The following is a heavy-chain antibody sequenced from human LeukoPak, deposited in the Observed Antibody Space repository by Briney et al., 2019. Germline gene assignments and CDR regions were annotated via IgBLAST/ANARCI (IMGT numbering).Heavy chain of an antibody. CDR3: AHSPTQKTHSLIAAAGLFDY. Sequence: KESGPTLVKPTQTLTPTCTFSGFSLSTSGVGVGWIRQPPGKALEWLALIYWNDDKRYSPSLKSRLTITKDTSKNQVVLTMTNMDPVDTATYYCAHSPTQKTHSLIAAAGLFDYWGQGTLVTVSS. J-gene: IGHJ4*02. D-gene: IGHD6-13*01. CDR1: GFSLSTSGVG. CDR2: IYWNDDK. V-gene: IGHV2-5*01.